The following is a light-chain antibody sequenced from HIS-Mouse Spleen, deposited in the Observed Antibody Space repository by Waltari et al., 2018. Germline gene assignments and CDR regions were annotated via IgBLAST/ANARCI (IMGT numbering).Light chain of an antibody. V-gene: IGKV3-20*01. CDR3: QQYGSSPSWT. J-gene: IGKJ1*01. Sequence: EIVLTQSPGTLSLSPGERATLSCRASQSVSSSYLAWYQQKPGQAPRLLIYGASSRANGIPDRFSGSGSGTDFTLTISRLEPEDFAVYYCQQYGSSPSWTFGQATKVEIK. CDR2: GAS. CDR1: QSVSSSY.